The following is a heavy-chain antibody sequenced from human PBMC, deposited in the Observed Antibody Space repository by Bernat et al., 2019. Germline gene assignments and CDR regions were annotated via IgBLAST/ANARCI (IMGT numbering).Heavy chain of an antibody. D-gene: IGHD6-19*01. CDR1: GFTLDDYA. V-gene: IGHV3-9*01. J-gene: IGHJ5*02. CDR2: ISWNSGSI. CDR3: AKAPYSSGWYNWFDP. Sequence: EVQLVESGGGLVQPGRSLRLSCAASGFTLDDYAMHWVRQAPGKGLEWVSGISWNSGSIGYADSVKGRFTISRDNAKNSLYLQMNSLRAEDTALYYCAKAPYSSGWYNWFDPWGQGTLVTVSS.